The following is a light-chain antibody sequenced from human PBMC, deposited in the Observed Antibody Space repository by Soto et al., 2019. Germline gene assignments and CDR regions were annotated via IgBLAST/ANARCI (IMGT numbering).Light chain of an antibody. CDR3: QRYDDAPLT. CDR1: QDIANY. V-gene: IGKV1-27*01. J-gene: IGKJ4*01. CDR2: AAS. Sequence: DIQMTQSPSSLSASVGDRVTMTCRASQDIANYLVWYQQQPGKVPKLLIYAASTLHSGVPSLFSGSGSGTDFTLTISSLQPEDVGTYYCQRYDDAPLTFGGGTKVDIK.